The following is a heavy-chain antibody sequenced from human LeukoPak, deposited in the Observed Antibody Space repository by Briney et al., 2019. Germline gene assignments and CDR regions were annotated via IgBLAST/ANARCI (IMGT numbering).Heavy chain of an antibody. J-gene: IGHJ4*02. D-gene: IGHD1-26*01. V-gene: IGHV3-23*01. CDR2: ISGSVGRT. CDR3: ARDLVGAYDY. CDR1: GFTFDNYA. Sequence: PGGSLRLSCVASGFTFDNYAMTWVRQAPGKGLEWVSAISGSVGRTYYADSVRGRFTISRDNSQNTLYLQMHSLRVEDTAVYYCARDLVGAYDYWGQGTLVTVSS.